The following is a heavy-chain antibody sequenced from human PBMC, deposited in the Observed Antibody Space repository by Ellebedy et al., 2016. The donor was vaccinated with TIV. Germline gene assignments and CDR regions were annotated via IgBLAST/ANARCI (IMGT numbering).Heavy chain of an antibody. V-gene: IGHV5-51*01. D-gene: IGHD2-15*01. Sequence: PGGSLRLSCKGSGYSFTKYWIGWVRQMPGKGLDWMGIIYPSDSDTRISPSFQGQVTLSADKSISTAYLQWSSLKASDTAIYYCARYCSGGSCYGVDKPFDYWGQGTLVTVSS. CDR3: ARYCSGGSCYGVDKPFDY. CDR1: GYSFTKYW. CDR2: IYPSDSDT. J-gene: IGHJ4*02.